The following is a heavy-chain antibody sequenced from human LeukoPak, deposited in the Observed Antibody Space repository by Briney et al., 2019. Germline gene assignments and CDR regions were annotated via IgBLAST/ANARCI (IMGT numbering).Heavy chain of an antibody. CDR2: INHSGST. Sequence: SETLSLTCAVYGGSFSGYYWSWIRQPPGKGLEWIGEINHSGSTNYNPSLKSRVTISVDTSKNQFSLKLSSVTAADTAVYYCARYNRYYYYMDVWGKGTTVTVSS. D-gene: IGHD1-1*01. V-gene: IGHV4-34*01. J-gene: IGHJ6*03. CDR1: GGSFSGYY. CDR3: ARYNRYYYYMDV.